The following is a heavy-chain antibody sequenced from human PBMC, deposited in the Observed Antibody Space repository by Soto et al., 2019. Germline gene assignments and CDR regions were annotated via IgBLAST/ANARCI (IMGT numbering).Heavy chain of an antibody. J-gene: IGHJ3*02. CDR3: ARVGGYGTNGVCQDDAFDI. V-gene: IGHV3-21*01. CDR1: GFTFSSYS. D-gene: IGHD2-8*01. CDR2: ISSSSSYI. Sequence: EVQLVESGGGLVKPGGSLRLSCAASGFTFSSYSMNWVRQAPGKGLEWVSSISSSSSYIYYADSVKGRFTISRDNAKNSLYLQMSSLGAEDTAVYYWARVGGYGTNGVCQDDAFDIWGQGTMVTVSS.